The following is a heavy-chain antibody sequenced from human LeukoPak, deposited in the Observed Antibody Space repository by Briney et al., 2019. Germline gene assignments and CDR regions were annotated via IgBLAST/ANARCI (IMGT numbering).Heavy chain of an antibody. V-gene: IGHV1-69*05. D-gene: IGHD5-12*01. CDR1: GGTFSSYA. CDR3: ARDREYSGYELDF. CDR2: IIPIFGTA. J-gene: IGHJ4*02. Sequence: ASVKVSCKASGGTFSSYAISWVRQAPGQGLEWMGGIIPIFGTANYAQKFQGRVTITTDESTSTAYMELSSLRSEDTAVYYCARDREYSGYELDFWGQGTLVTVSS.